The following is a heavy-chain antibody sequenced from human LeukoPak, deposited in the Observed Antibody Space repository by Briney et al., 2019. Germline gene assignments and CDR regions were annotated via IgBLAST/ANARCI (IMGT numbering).Heavy chain of an antibody. J-gene: IGHJ4*02. CDR3: ATHSLKAHFFDY. D-gene: IGHD2-21*01. CDR2: LSASDGST. CDR1: GFTFSSYG. Sequence: GGTLRLSCAASGFTFSSYGMSWVRQAPGKGLEWVSGLSASDGSTYYADSVKGRFTISRDNSKNTLYLEMSSLRDEDTAVYYCATHSLKAHFFDYWGPGTLVTVSS. V-gene: IGHV3-23*01.